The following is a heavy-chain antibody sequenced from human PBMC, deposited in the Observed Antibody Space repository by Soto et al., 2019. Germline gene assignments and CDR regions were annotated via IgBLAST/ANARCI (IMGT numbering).Heavy chain of an antibody. D-gene: IGHD6-13*01. J-gene: IGHJ6*03. V-gene: IGHV4-31*11. Sequence: QVQLQESGPGLVKPSQTLSLTCVVSGGSISNGGYYWSWIRQHPGKGLEWIGAIYFRRSTYYNPSPKSRVTISVATPKNQFSLKLSSVTAADTAVYYWARDSHSQQPNHRWGGGDMDVWGKGTTVTVSS. CDR1: GGSISNGGYY. CDR2: IYFRRST. CDR3: ARDSHSQQPNHRWGGGDMDV.